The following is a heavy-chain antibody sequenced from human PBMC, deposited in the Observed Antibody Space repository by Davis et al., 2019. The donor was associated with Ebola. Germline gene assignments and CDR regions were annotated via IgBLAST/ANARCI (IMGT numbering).Heavy chain of an antibody. CDR2: ITNNGGST. CDR1: GFMFSSYA. D-gene: IGHD3-22*01. V-gene: IGHV3-64D*06. CDR3: VNGSITMTVVVYFDL. J-gene: IGHJ4*02. Sequence: GESLKISCSVSGFMFSSYAMHWVRQAPGKGLQYVSGITNNGGSTYYADSVKGRFIISRDNSKNTLYLQMSSLRIEDTAVYYCVNGSITMTVVVYFDLWGQGTLVTVSS.